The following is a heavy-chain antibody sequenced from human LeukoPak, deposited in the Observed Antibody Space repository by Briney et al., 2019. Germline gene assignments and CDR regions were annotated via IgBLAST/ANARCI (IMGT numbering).Heavy chain of an antibody. CDR2: INSDGSST. V-gene: IGHV3-74*01. D-gene: IGHD4-11*01. J-gene: IGHJ6*03. CDR1: GFTFSSYW. CDR3: ARVPLPQYTYYYYYYMDV. Sequence: GGSLRLSCAASGFTFSSYWMHWVRQAPGKGLVWVSRINSDGSSTSYADSVKGRFTISRDNAKNTLYLQMNSLRAEDTAVYYCARVPLPQYTYYYYYYMDVWGKGTTVTVSS.